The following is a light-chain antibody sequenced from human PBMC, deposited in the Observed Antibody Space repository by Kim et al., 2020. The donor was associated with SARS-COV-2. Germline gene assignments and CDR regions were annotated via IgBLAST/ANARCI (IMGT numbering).Light chain of an antibody. J-gene: IGKJ2*01. CDR1: RSLEHSDGNTY. CDR3: MQGTYWPYA. Sequence: QPASISCRSSRSLEHSDGNTYLNWCQQRPGQSPRRLIYKVSNRDFGVPDRISGSGSGTDFTLKISRVEAEDIGVYYCMQGTYWPYALGQGTKLEI. V-gene: IGKV2-30*02. CDR2: KVS.